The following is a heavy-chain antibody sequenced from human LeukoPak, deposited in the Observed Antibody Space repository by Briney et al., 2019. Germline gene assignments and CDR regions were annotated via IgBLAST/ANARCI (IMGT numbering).Heavy chain of an antibody. CDR3: ARRGAARPGGRYSMDV. CDR2: IYNSGST. D-gene: IGHD6-6*01. J-gene: IGHJ6*02. CDR1: GGSISSYH. Sequence: PETLSLACTGSGGSISSYHWSWIRQPPGKGLEYIGYIYNSGSTNYKPSLKSRVTISIDTSKNQLSLKLSSVTTADTAVYYCARRGAARPGGRYSMDVWGQGTTVTVSS. V-gene: IGHV4-59*01.